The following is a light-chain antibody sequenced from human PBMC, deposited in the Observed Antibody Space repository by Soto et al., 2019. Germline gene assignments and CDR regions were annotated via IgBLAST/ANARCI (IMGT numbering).Light chain of an antibody. J-gene: IGKJ2*01. Sequence: EIVLTQSPATLSLSPGERATLSCRASQSFSSELAWYQQKPGQAPRLLIFEASNRATGIPARFSGSGSGTDFPLTISSLEPEDFGVFYCHLYNRSPYNFGQGTKLEIK. CDR3: HLYNRSPYN. CDR1: QSFSSE. CDR2: EAS. V-gene: IGKV3-11*01.